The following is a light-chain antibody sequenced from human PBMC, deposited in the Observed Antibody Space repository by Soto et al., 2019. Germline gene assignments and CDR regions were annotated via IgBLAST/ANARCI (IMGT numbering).Light chain of an antibody. Sequence: QSVLTQPASVSGSPGQSITISCTGTSSDLRVYNFVSWYQQHPGKAPKLMIYDVSNRPSGVSDRFSGAKSGNTASLTISGLQAEDEADYFCSSYASSITLLSGGGTKLTVL. J-gene: IGLJ2*01. CDR1: SSDLRVYNF. V-gene: IGLV2-14*03. CDR2: DVS. CDR3: SSYASSITLL.